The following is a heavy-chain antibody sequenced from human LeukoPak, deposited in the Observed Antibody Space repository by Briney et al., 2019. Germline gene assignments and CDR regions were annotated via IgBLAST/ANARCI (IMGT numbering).Heavy chain of an antibody. J-gene: IGHJ3*02. Sequence: SQTLSLTCTVSGGSISSGSYYWSWIRQPAGKGLEWIGRIYTSGSTNYNPSLKSRVTISVDTSKNQFSLKLSSVTAADTAVYYCARVLPDSSGYYYRVWAFDSWGQGTMVTVSS. CDR3: ARVLPDSSGYYYRVWAFDS. D-gene: IGHD3-22*01. CDR1: GGSISSGSYY. V-gene: IGHV4-61*02. CDR2: IYTSGST.